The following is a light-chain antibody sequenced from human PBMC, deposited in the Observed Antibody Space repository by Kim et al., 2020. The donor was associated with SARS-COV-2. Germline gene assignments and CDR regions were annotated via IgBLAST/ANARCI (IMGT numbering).Light chain of an antibody. V-gene: IGLV3-1*01. CDR3: QAWDSSIYV. CDR2: RDN. CDR1: KLGDKD. J-gene: IGLJ1*01. Sequence: VSPGQTASITCSGDKLGDKDASWYQQKPGQSPVVVIFRDNRRPSGIPERFSGSNSGNTATLTISGTQAMDEADYYCQAWDSSIYVFGTGTKVTVL.